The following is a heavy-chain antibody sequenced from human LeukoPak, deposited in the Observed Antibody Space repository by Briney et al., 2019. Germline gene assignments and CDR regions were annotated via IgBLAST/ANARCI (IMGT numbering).Heavy chain of an antibody. V-gene: IGHV3-20*04. Sequence: GGSLKLSCAASGFTFDDYGMTWVRQAPGKGLEWVSGINWSGGSTSYADSVKGRFTISRDNVKNSLYLQMNSLRAEDTALYYCAREGVSYYGSRNDYWGQGTLATVSS. CDR2: INWSGGST. D-gene: IGHD3-10*01. CDR3: AREGVSYYGSRNDY. J-gene: IGHJ4*02. CDR1: GFTFDDYG.